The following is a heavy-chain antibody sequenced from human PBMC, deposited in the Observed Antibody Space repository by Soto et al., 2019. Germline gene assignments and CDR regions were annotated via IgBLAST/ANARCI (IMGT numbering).Heavy chain of an antibody. V-gene: IGHV1-18*01. CDR3: ARDHCSSTSCYVYYYYYMDV. D-gene: IGHD2-2*01. CDR1: GYTFTSYG. CDR2: ISAYNGNT. Sequence: ASVKVSCKASGYTFTSYGISWVRQAPGQGLEWMGWISAYNGNTNYAQKLQGRVTMTTDTSTSTAYMELRSLRSDDTAVYYCARDHCSSTSCYVYYYYYMDVWGKGTTVTVSS. J-gene: IGHJ6*03.